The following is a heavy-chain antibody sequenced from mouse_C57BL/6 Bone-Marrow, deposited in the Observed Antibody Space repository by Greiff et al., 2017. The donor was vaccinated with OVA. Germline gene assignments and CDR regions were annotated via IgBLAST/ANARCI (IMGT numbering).Heavy chain of an antibody. J-gene: IGHJ1*03. Sequence: VQLQESGPELVKPGASVKISCKASGYSFTSYYIHWVKQRPGQGLEWIGWIYPGSGNTKYNEKFKGKATLTADTSSSTAYMQISSLTSEDSAVYYCARWGSYWYFEVWGTGTTVTVSS. CDR1: GYSFTSYY. CDR3: ARWGSYWYFEV. D-gene: IGHD1-1*01. V-gene: IGHV1-66*01. CDR2: IYPGSGNT.